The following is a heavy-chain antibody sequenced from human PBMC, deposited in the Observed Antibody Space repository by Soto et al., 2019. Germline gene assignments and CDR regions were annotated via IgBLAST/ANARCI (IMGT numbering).Heavy chain of an antibody. Sequence: GESLKISCKGSGYSFTSYWIGWVRQMPGKGLEWMGIIYPGDSDTRYSPSFQGQVTISADKSISTAYLQWSSLKASDTAMYYCAISSSYYYYGMDVWSLGTTVNVSS. V-gene: IGHV5-51*01. CDR3: AISSSYYYYGMDV. CDR1: GYSFTSYW. D-gene: IGHD6-13*01. CDR2: IYPGDSDT. J-gene: IGHJ6*02.